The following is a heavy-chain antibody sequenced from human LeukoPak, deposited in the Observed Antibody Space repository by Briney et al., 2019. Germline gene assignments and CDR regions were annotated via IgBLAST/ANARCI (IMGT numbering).Heavy chain of an antibody. D-gene: IGHD1-14*01. J-gene: IGHJ6*03. CDR2: IYHSGST. CDR1: GGSFSAYY. V-gene: IGHV4-34*11. Sequence: SETLSLTCAVYGGSFSAYYWAWIRQPPGKGLEWIGTIYHSGSTYYNPSLKSRVTISVDTSKNQFSLNLTSLTAADTAVYYCARDRKYYYHMDVWGKGTTVTVSS. CDR3: ARDRKYYYHMDV.